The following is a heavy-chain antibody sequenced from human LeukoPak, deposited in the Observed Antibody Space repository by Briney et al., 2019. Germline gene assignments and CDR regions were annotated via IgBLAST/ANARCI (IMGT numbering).Heavy chain of an antibody. CDR2: ISGSGGST. CDR1: GFTFSSYG. V-gene: IGHV3-23*01. J-gene: IGHJ4*02. Sequence: GGSLRLSCAASGFTFSSYGMSWVRQAPGKGLEWVSAISGSGGSTYYADSVKGRFTISRDNTKNTLYLQMNSLRAEDTAVYYCAKGGSSWSEIDYWGQGTLVTVSS. CDR3: AKGGSSWSEIDY. D-gene: IGHD6-13*01.